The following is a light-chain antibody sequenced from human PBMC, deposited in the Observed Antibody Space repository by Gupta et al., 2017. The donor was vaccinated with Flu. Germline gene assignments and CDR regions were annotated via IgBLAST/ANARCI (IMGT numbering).Light chain of an antibody. CDR3: SSYTSTSTFYV. J-gene: IGLJ1*01. CDR1: SSDVGRSDS. CDR2: DVS. V-gene: IGLV2-14*04. Sequence: GQSITISCTGTSSDVGRSDSVSWYQQYPGKAPKLLIYDVSSRPSGVSSRFSGSKSGNTASLTISGLQAEDETDYVCSSYTSTSTFYVFGTGTKVTVL.